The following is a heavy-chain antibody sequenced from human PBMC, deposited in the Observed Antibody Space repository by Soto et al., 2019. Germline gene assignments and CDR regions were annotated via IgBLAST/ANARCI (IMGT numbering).Heavy chain of an antibody. CDR2: INQGGSET. CDR1: GFPFTVFW. Sequence: EVHLVESGGALVQPGGSLRLSCAASGFPFTVFWMSWVRRVPGKGLEWLANINQGGSETYYVDSVKGRFTISRDNAANLVYLEMNSLRAEDTAVYYCARDWPIQPRGHSYQFWGQGTLVTVSS. J-gene: IGHJ1*01. CDR3: ARDWPIQPRGHSYQF. V-gene: IGHV3-7*01. D-gene: IGHD5-18*01.